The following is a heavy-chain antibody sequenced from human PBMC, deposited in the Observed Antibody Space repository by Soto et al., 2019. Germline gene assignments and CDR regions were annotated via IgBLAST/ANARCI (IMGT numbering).Heavy chain of an antibody. J-gene: IGHJ6*02. Sequence: QVQLQESGPGLLKASETLSLTCIVSGGSVSTGSYYWTWIRQPPGKGLEWIGYISYSGSTNYNPSLKSRVTISVDTSKNQFSLKLSSVIAADTAVYYCARAYYYGSGRGRSMDVWGQGTTVTVSS. CDR3: ARAYYYGSGRGRSMDV. CDR2: ISYSGST. D-gene: IGHD3-10*01. V-gene: IGHV4-61*01. CDR1: GGSVSTGSYY.